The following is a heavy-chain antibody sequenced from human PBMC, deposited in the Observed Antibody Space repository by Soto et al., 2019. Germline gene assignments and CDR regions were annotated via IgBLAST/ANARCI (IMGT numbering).Heavy chain of an antibody. CDR1: GYTLTELS. Sequence: ASVKVCCKVSGYTLTELSMHWVLQAPGKGLEWMGGFDPEDGETIYAQKFQGRVTMTEDTSTDTAYMELSSLRSEDTAVYYCATTGFFGDYGAFDIWGQGTMVTVSS. CDR2: FDPEDGET. J-gene: IGHJ3*02. V-gene: IGHV1-24*01. CDR3: ATTGFFGDYGAFDI. D-gene: IGHD4-17*01.